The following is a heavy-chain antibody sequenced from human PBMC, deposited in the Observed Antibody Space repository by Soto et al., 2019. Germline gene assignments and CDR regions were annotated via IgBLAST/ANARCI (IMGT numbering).Heavy chain of an antibody. V-gene: IGHV3-7*01. CDR3: ARGWPSGSGSPPGDV. CDR2: IKQDGSEK. CDR1: GFTFSSYW. Sequence: PGGSLRLSCAASGFTFSSYWMSWVRQAPGKGLEWVANIKQDGSEKYYVDSVKGRFTISRDNAKNSLYLQMNSLRAEDTAVYYCARGWPSGSGSPPGDVWGKGTTVTVSS. J-gene: IGHJ6*04. D-gene: IGHD3-10*01.